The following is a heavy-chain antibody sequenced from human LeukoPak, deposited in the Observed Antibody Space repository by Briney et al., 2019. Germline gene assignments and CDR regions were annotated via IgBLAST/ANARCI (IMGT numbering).Heavy chain of an antibody. CDR3: ARVFSQHYYYYYMDV. CDR1: GGSFSGYY. J-gene: IGHJ6*03. V-gene: IGHV4-34*01. Sequence: SETLSLTCAVYGGSFSGYYWSWIRQPPGKGLEWIGEINHSGSTNYNPSLKSRVTISVDTSKNQFSLKLSSVTAADTAVYYCARVFSQHYYYYYMDVWGKGTTVTIS. CDR2: INHSGST.